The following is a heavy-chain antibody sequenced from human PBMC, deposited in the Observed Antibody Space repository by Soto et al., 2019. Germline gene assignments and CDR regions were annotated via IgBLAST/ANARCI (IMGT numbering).Heavy chain of an antibody. D-gene: IGHD3-9*01. V-gene: IGHV4-34*01. CDR3: ARGAPPNYDILTDYYRGEENWFDP. CDR2: INHSGST. J-gene: IGHJ5*02. Sequence: SETLSLTCAVYGGSFSGYYWSWIRQPPGKGLEWIGEINHSGSTNYNPSLKSRVTISVDTSKNQFSLKLSSVTAADTAVYYCARGAPPNYDILTDYYRGEENWFDPWGQGTPVTVS. CDR1: GGSFSGYY.